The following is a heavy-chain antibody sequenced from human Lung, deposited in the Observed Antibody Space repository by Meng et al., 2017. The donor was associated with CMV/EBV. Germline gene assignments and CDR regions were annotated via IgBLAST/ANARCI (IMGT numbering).Heavy chain of an antibody. V-gene: IGHV3-21*01. CDR2: ISSSSSYI. CDR3: ARDAVRYCSSTSCYGPPKQQLVEYDY. CDR1: GFTFSSYS. J-gene: IGHJ4*02. D-gene: IGHD2-2*01. Sequence: GESLKISCAASGFTFSSYSMNWVRQAPGKGLEWVSSISSSSSYIYYADSVKGRFTISRDNAKNSLYLQMNSLRAEDTAVYYCARDAVRYCSSTSCYGPPKQQLVEYDYWGQGXLVTASS.